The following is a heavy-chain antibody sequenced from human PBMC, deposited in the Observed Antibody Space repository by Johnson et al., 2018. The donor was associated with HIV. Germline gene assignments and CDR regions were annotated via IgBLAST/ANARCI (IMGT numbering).Heavy chain of an antibody. J-gene: IGHJ3*02. CDR1: GFTFSRYD. Sequence: VQLVESGGGLVQTGGSLRLSCADSGFTFSRYDMHWVRQVTGKGLEWVSAIGTAGDTYYPGSVKGRFTISRENARNSLYLQMSSLRAGDTAVDYCARAIGRGLLGRDDAFDIWGQGTMVTVSS. D-gene: IGHD1-26*01. CDR3: ARAIGRGLLGRDDAFDI. CDR2: IGTAGDT. V-gene: IGHV3-13*01.